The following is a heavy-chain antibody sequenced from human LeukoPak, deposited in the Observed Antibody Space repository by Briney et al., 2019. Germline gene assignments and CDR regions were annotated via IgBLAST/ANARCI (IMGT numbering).Heavy chain of an antibody. V-gene: IGHV4-34*01. J-gene: IGHJ6*03. CDR3: ARGARDYDFWSGAQNYYCYYMDV. CDR1: GGSFSGYY. Sequence: PSETLSLTCAVYGGSFSGYYWSWIRQPPGKGLEWIGEINHSGGTKYNPSLKSRVTISVDTSKNQFSLKLSSVTAADTAVYYCARGARDYDFWSGAQNYYCYYMDVWGKGTTVTVSS. D-gene: IGHD3-3*01. CDR2: INHSGGT.